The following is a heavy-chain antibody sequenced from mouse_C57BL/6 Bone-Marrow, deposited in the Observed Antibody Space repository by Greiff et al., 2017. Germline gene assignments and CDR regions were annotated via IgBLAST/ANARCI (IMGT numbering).Heavy chain of an antibody. CDR3: TRSLIYYGTNY. J-gene: IGHJ2*01. V-gene: IGHV14-2*01. CDR1: GFNIKDYY. CDR2: IDPEDGET. Sequence: EVQGVESGAELVKPGASVKLSCTASGFNIKDYYIHWVKQRTEQGLEWIGRIDPEDGETKYAPKFQNKATLTADTSSNTAYMPLRILTSEDAAVYYCTRSLIYYGTNYWCQGTTLTVSS. D-gene: IGHD1-1*01.